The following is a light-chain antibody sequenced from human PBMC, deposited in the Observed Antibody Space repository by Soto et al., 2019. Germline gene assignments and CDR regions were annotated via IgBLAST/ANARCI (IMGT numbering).Light chain of an antibody. CDR3: QQRSNWPG. V-gene: IGKV3-11*01. J-gene: IGKJ5*01. CDR1: QSVSSY. CDR2: DAS. Sequence: EIELTQSPATLSLSPGERATLSCRASQSVSSYLAWYQQKPGQAPRLLIYDASNRATGIPARFSGSGSGTDFTLTLSSLEPEDFAVYYCQQRSNWPGFGQGTRLEIK.